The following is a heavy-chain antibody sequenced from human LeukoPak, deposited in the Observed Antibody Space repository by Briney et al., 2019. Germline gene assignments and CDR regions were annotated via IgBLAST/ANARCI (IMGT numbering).Heavy chain of an antibody. J-gene: IGHJ5*02. D-gene: IGHD6-19*01. V-gene: IGHV3-30*18. CDR3: AKGSGWYVS. CDR2: ISYDGSNK. CDR1: GFTFSSYW. Sequence: GGSLRLSCAASGFTFSSYWMNWARQAPGKGLEWVAVISYDGSNKYYADSVKGRFTISGDNSKNTLYLQMNSLRAEDTAVYYCAKGSGWYVSWGQGTLVTVSS.